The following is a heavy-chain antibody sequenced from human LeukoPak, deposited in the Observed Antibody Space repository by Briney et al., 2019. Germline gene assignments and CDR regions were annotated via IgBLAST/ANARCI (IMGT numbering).Heavy chain of an antibody. CDR3: ARVLHYDYGMDV. CDR2: IYHSGST. Sequence: GSLRLSCAASGFTFSSYWMSWVRQPPGKGLEWIGEIYHSGSTNYNPSLKSRVTISVDKSKNQFSLKLSSVTAADTAVYYCARVLHYDYGMDVWGQGTTVTVSS. CDR1: GFTFSSYW. J-gene: IGHJ6*02. V-gene: IGHV4-4*02.